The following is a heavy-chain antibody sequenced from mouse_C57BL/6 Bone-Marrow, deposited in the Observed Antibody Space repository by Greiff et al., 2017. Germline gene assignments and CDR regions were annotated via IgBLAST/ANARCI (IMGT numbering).Heavy chain of an antibody. V-gene: IGHV14-4*01. Sequence: EVQLQQSGAELVRPGASVKLSCTASGFNIKDDYMHWVKQRPEQGLEWIGWIDPENGDTEYASKFQGKATITADTSSNTAYLQLSSLTSEDTAVYYCTTESHSYAMDYWGKGTAVTVSS. CDR1: GFNIKDDY. J-gene: IGHJ4*01. CDR2: IDPENGDT. CDR3: TTESHSYAMDY.